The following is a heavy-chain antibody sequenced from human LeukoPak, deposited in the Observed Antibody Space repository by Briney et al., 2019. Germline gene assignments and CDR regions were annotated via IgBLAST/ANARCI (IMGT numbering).Heavy chain of an antibody. CDR3: ASGYYDSSGYFDY. V-gene: IGHV1-69*04. D-gene: IGHD3-22*01. CDR1: GGTFSSYA. J-gene: IGHJ4*02. Sequence: SVKVSCKASGGTFSSYAISWVRQAPGQGLEWMGRIIPILGIANYAQKFQGRVTITADKSTSTAYMELSSLRSEGTAVYYCASGYYDSSGYFDYWGQGTLVTVSS. CDR2: IIPILGIA.